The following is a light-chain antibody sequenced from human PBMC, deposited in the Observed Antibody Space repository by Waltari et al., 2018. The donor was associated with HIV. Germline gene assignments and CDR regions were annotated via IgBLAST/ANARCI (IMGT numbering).Light chain of an antibody. J-gene: IGLJ2*01. CDR3: CSYTGTGIV. CDR2: EVT. V-gene: IGLV2-23*02. CDR1: SRDVGAYNL. Sequence: QSALTQLASVSGSPGQSITISCTGTSRDVGAYNLVSWYQQHPNKAPKLMIFEVTKRPSWVSDRFSGSRSGNTASLTISGLQTEDEGDYYCCSYTGTGIVFGGGTKLTVL.